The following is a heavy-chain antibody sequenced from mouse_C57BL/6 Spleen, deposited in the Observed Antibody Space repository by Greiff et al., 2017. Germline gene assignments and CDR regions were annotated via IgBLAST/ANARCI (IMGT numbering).Heavy chain of an antibody. CDR1: GYSITSGYD. CDR3: ARGGRGYFDV. CDR2: ISYSGST. J-gene: IGHJ1*03. Sequence: EVQLQQSGPGMVKPSQSLSLTCTVTGYSITSGYDWHWIRHFPGNKLEWMGYISYSGSTNYNPSFKSRISLTHDTSKNHFFLKLSSVTTEDTATYYCARGGRGYFDVWGTGTTVTVSS. V-gene: IGHV3-1*01.